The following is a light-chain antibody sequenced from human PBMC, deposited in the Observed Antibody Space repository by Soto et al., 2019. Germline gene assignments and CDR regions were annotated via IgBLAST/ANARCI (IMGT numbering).Light chain of an antibody. J-gene: IGKJ5*01. V-gene: IGKV3-15*01. Sequence: EIVLTQSPATLSVSPGERVTLSCRAGQSVDINLAWYQHKPGQAPRLLIYGVSTRDTGVPDRFSGSASGTEFTLTISSLQSEDFAVYYCQQYNNWPRTFGQGTRLEIK. CDR3: QQYNNWPRT. CDR2: GVS. CDR1: QSVDIN.